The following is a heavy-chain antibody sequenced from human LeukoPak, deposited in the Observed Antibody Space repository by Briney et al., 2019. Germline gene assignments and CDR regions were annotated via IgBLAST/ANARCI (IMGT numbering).Heavy chain of an antibody. J-gene: IGHJ3*02. CDR2: INTNTGNP. D-gene: IGHD2-15*01. Sequence: ASVTVSCTASGYTFTTYAMNWVRQAPGQGLEWMGWINTNTGNPTYAQGFTGRFVFSLDTSVNTAYLQISSLKAEDTAVYYCARSRSPDASDIWGQGTMVTVSS. V-gene: IGHV7-4-1*02. CDR1: GYTFTTYA. CDR3: ARSRSPDASDI.